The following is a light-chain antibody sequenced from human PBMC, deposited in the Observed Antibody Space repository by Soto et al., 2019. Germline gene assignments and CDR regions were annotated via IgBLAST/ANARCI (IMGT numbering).Light chain of an antibody. Sequence: DIQMTQSPSSVSASVGDRVTITCRASQGVSTYLAWYQQKPGKAPKLLIYAASSLQTGVPSRFSGSGSGTHFTLTISSLQPADFATYFCQQANSFPRTFGQGTKLDIK. CDR3: QQANSFPRT. V-gene: IGKV1-12*01. J-gene: IGKJ2*01. CDR2: AAS. CDR1: QGVSTY.